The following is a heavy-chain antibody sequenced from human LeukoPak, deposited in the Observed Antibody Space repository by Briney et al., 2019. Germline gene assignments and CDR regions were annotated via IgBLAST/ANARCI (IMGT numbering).Heavy chain of an antibody. D-gene: IGHD3-9*01. V-gene: IGHV3-7*01. CDR2: IKQDGSEK. Sequence: GGSLRLSCAGSGFTFNNYWMSWVRQAPGKGLEWVANIKQDGSEKYYMDSVKGRFTISRDNAKNTLYLQMNSLRAEDTAVYYCARDIDYYDIVTGYYQHFGMDVWGQGTTVTVSS. J-gene: IGHJ6*02. CDR3: ARDIDYYDIVTGYYQHFGMDV. CDR1: GFTFNNYW.